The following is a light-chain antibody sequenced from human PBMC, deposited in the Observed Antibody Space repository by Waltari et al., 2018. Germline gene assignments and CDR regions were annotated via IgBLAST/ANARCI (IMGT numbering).Light chain of an antibody. V-gene: IGLV2-14*03. CDR1: SSDSGGYEY. CDR2: DVN. CDR3: SSFTGSTTGM. J-gene: IGLJ3*02. Sequence: SALTQPDSVSGSPGQSITISCSGISSDSGGYEYVSWYQQHPGKAPKVIIYDVNNPPSGVSKRFSGSKSGSSASLTISGLQAEDEADYYCSSFTGSTTGMFGGGTKVTVL.